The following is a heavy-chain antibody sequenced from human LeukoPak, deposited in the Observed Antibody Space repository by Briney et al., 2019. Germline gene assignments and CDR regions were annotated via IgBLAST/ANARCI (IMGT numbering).Heavy chain of an antibody. Sequence: PRRSLRPSSVASGVTSSSHVMHWGRQTPDKKLEWVAVIWYDGSHRYYPDSVKGRFTISRDNSKNTLFLQMDSLRVDDTAVYYCVRDNAAADGALEYWGQGSLVTVSS. J-gene: IGHJ4*02. CDR2: IWYDGSHR. CDR3: VRDNAAADGALEY. V-gene: IGHV3-33*01. CDR1: GVTSSSHV. D-gene: IGHD5-24*01.